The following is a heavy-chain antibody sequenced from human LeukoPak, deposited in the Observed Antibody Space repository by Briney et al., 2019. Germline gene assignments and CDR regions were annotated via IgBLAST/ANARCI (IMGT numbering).Heavy chain of an antibody. CDR1: GGSISSYY. CDR3: ARAGPTGSDY. J-gene: IGHJ4*02. D-gene: IGHD1-14*01. CDR2: IYYSGST. Sequence: SETLSLACTVSGGSISSYYWSWIRQPPGKGLEWIGYIYYSGSTNYNPSLKSRVTISVDTSKNQFSLKLSSVTAANTAVYYCARAGPTGSDYWGQGTLVTVSS. V-gene: IGHV4-59*01.